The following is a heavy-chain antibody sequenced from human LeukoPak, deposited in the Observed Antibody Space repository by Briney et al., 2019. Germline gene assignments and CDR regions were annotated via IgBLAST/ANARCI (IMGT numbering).Heavy chain of an antibody. CDR1: GFTVSSNY. V-gene: IGHV3-66*01. CDR2: IYSGGST. D-gene: IGHD3-10*01. Sequence: PGGSLRLSCAASGFTVSSNYMSWVRQAPGKGLEWVSVIYSGGSTYYADSVKGRFTISRDNSKNTLYLQMNSLRAEDTAVYYCASSSPYYYGSGLDYWGQGTLVTVSS. J-gene: IGHJ4*02. CDR3: ASSSPYYYGSGLDY.